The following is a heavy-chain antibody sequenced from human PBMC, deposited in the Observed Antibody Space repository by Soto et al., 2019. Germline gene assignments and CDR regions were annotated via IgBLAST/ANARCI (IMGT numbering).Heavy chain of an antibody. V-gene: IGHV3-30-3*01. CDR3: AREGRIAGGFDY. CDR1: GFIFSSYA. D-gene: IGHD1-26*01. CDR2: ISYDGSNK. J-gene: IGHJ4*02. Sequence: QVQLVESGGGVVQPGRSLRLSCAASGFIFSSYAMHWVRQAPGKGLEWVAVISYDGSNKYYADSVKGRFTISRDNSKNTLYLQMKSLRAGETAVYYCAREGRIAGGFDYWGEGTLVTVSS.